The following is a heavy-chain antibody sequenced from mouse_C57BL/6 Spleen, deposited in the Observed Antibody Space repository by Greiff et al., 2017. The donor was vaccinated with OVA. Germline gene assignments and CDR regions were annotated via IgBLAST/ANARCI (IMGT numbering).Heavy chain of an antibody. D-gene: IGHD1-1*01. J-gene: IGHJ2*01. CDR3: ARDGSCYFDY. Sequence: QVQLKESGAELVMPGASVKLSCKASGYTFTSYWMHWVKQRPGQGLEWIGEIDPSDSYTNYNQKFKGKSTLTVDKSSSPAYMQLSSLTSEDSAVYYCARDGSCYFDYWGQGTTLTVSS. V-gene: IGHV1-69*01. CDR2: IDPSDSYT. CDR1: GYTFTSYW.